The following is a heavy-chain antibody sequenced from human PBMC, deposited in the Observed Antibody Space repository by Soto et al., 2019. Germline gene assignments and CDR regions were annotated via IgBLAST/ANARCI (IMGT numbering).Heavy chain of an antibody. V-gene: IGHV4-34*01. Sequence: SETLSLTCAVYGGSFSGYYWSWIRQPPGKGLEWIGEINHSGSTNYNPSLKSRVTISVDTSKNQFSLKLSSVTAADTAVYYCARGSSRASSSGWFNYWGQGTLVTVSS. CDR2: INHSGST. D-gene: IGHD6-19*01. CDR1: GGSFSGYY. J-gene: IGHJ4*02. CDR3: ARGSSRASSSGWFNY.